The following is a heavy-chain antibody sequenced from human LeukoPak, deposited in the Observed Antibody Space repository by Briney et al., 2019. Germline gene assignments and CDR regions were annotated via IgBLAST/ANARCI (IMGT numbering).Heavy chain of an antibody. D-gene: IGHD5-24*01. CDR2: INPKSGDT. Sequence: GASVKVSCKASGYTFTGYYMNWVRQAPGQGLEWMGWINPKSGDTKYSQRFQGRVTMTRDTSISTAYMELSRLRSDDTAVYYCAASRDGYNSAIDYWGQGTLVTVSS. CDR1: GYTFTGYY. J-gene: IGHJ4*02. V-gene: IGHV1-2*02. CDR3: AASRDGYNSAIDY.